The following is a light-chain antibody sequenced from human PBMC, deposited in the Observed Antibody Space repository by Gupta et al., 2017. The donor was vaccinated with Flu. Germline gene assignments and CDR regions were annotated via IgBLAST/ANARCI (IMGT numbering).Light chain of an antibody. V-gene: IGKV3-15*01. CDR2: GAS. J-gene: IGKJ2*01. CDR1: RSASSH. Sequence: EIVMTQSPATLSVSPGERATLSCMASRSASSHLAWYQQQVGQTPRLVIYGASNRATGIPARVSGSGSETEFTLTITRLQSEDYAVYYCQHYINWPRNTFGQETKLDI. CDR3: QHYINWPRNT.